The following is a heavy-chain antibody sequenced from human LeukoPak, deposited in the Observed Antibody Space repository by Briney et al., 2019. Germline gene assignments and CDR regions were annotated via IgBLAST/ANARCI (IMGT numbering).Heavy chain of an antibody. CDR1: GYSFTGYY. CDR3: GRVLKGQQVSRSYWYFDL. V-gene: IGHV1-2*02. J-gene: IGHJ2*01. Sequence: ASVKVSCKASGYSFTGYYMHWVRQAPGQGLEWMGWINPLIGGTNYARKFQGRVTMTRDTSISTGYMELSRLRSDDTAVYYCGRVLKGQQVSRSYWYFDLWGRGTLVTVSS. CDR2: INPLIGGT. D-gene: IGHD5/OR15-5a*01.